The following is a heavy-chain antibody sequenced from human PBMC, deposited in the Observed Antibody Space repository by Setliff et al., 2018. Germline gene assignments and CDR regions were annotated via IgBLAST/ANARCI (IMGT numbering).Heavy chain of an antibody. D-gene: IGHD2-2*01. Sequence: GGSLRLSCAASGFTFSRYRMSWVRQAPGKGLGWVSYISSSSSTIYYADSVKGRFTISRDNAKNSLYLQMNSLRAEDTAVYYCARVTKPAAISYYYYMDVWGKGTTVTVSS. J-gene: IGHJ6*03. V-gene: IGHV3-48*01. CDR3: ARVTKPAAISYYYYMDV. CDR1: GFTFSRYR. CDR2: ISSSSSTI.